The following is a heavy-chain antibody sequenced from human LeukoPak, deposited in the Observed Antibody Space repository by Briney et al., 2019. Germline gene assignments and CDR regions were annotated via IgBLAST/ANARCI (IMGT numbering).Heavy chain of an antibody. J-gene: IGHJ3*02. D-gene: IGHD2-2*02. CDR3: ANYCSSSSCHTRRAFDI. Sequence: SETLSLTCTVSGGSVSSYYWSWLRQPPGKGLEWIGYVYYSGSTNYNPSLKSRVTMSVDTSKNQFSLKLSSVTAADTAVYYCANYCSSSSCHTRRAFDIWGQGTMVTVSS. V-gene: IGHV4-59*08. CDR2: VYYSGST. CDR1: GGSVSSYY.